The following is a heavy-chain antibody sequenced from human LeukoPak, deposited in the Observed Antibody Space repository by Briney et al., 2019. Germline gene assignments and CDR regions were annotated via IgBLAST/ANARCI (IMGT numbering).Heavy chain of an antibody. CDR1: GGSISSSSYY. V-gene: IGHV4-39*07. D-gene: IGHD3-22*01. J-gene: IGHJ4*02. CDR3: ARGFDSSGKPGGNY. Sequence: SETLSLTCTVSGGSISSSSYYWGWIRQPPGKGLEWIGSIYYSGSTYYNPSLKSRVTISVDTSKDQFSLKLSSVTAADTAVYYCARGFDSSGKPGGNYWGQGTLVTVSS. CDR2: IYYSGST.